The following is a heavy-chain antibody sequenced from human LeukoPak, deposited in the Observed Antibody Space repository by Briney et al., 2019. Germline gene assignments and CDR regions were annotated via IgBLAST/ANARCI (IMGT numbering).Heavy chain of an antibody. CDR1: GGSFSNYY. CDR3: ARRWNYGRNYYIDV. CDR2: INDSGRI. D-gene: IGHD1-7*01. J-gene: IGHJ6*03. V-gene: IGHV4-34*01. Sequence: PSETLSLTCAVYGGSFSNYYWSCIRQPPGKGLEWIGEINDSGRINYNPSLMRRVTVSVDTSKNQFSLRLTSVTATDTAVYYCARRWNYGRNYYIDVWGNGATVSVSS.